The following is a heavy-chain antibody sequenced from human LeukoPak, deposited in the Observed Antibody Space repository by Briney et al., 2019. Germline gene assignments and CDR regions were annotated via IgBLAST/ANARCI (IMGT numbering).Heavy chain of an antibody. Sequence: SETPSLTCAVYGGSFSGYYWSWIRQPPGKGLEWIGEINHSGSTNYNPSLKSRVTISVDTSKNQFSLKLSSVTAADTAVYYCARGPEARYCSSTSCYRRGYFDYWGQGTLVTVSS. CDR1: GGSFSGYY. CDR2: INHSGST. V-gene: IGHV4-34*01. J-gene: IGHJ4*02. D-gene: IGHD2-2*01. CDR3: ARGPEARYCSSTSCYRRGYFDY.